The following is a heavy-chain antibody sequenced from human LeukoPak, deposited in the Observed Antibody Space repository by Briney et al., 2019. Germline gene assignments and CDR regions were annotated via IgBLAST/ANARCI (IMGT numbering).Heavy chain of an antibody. J-gene: IGHJ4*02. CDR2: INWNGGST. D-gene: IGHD3-10*01. CDR3: ARELLWFGELSGIGY. CDR1: GFTFDDYG. V-gene: IGHV3-20*04. Sequence: GGSLRLSCAASGFTFDDYGTSWVRQAPGKGLEWVSGINWNGGSTGYADSVKGRFTISRDNAKNSLYLQMNSLRAEDTALYYCARELLWFGELSGIGYWGQGTLVTVSS.